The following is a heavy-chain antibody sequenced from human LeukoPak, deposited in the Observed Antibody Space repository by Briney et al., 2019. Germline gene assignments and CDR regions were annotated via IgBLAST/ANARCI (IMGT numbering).Heavy chain of an antibody. CDR2: IYSGGTT. D-gene: IGHD1-1*01. CDR1: GFTVINNY. Sequence: PGGSLRLSCAASGFTVINNYMTWVRQAPGKGLERVSVIYSGGTTHYADSVKGRFTISRDNSKNTLYLQMNSLRVDDTAVYYCSTSTSWGVWGKGTTVTVSS. CDR3: STSTSWGV. V-gene: IGHV3-53*01. J-gene: IGHJ6*04.